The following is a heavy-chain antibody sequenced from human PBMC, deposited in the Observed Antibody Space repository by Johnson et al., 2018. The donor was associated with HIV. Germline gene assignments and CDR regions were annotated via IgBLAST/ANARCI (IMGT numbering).Heavy chain of an antibody. CDR3: ARSYSSLDAFDI. D-gene: IGHD6-13*01. Sequence: QVQLVESGGGVVQPGRSLRLSCAASGFTFSSYAMHWVRQPPGKGLEWVAVISYDGSNKYYADSVKGRFTISRDNSKNTLYLQMNSLRAEDTAVYYCARSYSSLDAFDIWGQGTMVTVSS. CDR1: GFTFSSYA. V-gene: IGHV3-30*04. CDR2: ISYDGSNK. J-gene: IGHJ3*02.